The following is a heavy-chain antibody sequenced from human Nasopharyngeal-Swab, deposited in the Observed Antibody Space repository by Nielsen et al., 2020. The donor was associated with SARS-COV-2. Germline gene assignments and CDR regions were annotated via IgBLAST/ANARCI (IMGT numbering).Heavy chain of an antibody. D-gene: IGHD3-10*01. V-gene: IGHV1-46*02. J-gene: IGHJ4*02. CDR3: AREGEEDDGTVWTRGGYFDL. CDR2: INPSGGGT. CDR1: GYTFNSHY. Sequence: ASVKVSCKASGYTFNSHYMHWVRQAPGQGPEWMGIINPSGGGTSYAQRFQGRVTFTADESTTTAYMELSSLGSEDTAVYYCAREGEEDDGTVWTRGGYFDLWGQGTQFTVTS.